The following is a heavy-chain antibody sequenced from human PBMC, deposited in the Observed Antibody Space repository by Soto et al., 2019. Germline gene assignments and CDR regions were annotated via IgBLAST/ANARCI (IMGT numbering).Heavy chain of an antibody. D-gene: IGHD3-10*01. CDR3: ARDVSSDTTGFRGYDL. J-gene: IGHJ4*02. Sequence: QLHLVQSGAEVKKAGSSVKVSCKASGGTVSSYAITWVRQAPGKGLEWMGVFIPIFVSAHYAPKFQGRITITADESTNTAYMELSGLTSEDTAIYYCARDVSSDTTGFRGYDLWGQGTQVTVS. CDR2: FIPIFVSA. V-gene: IGHV1-69*01. CDR1: GGTVSSYA.